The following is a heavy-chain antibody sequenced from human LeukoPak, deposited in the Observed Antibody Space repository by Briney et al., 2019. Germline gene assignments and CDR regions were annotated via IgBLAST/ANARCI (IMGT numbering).Heavy chain of an antibody. CDR2: IWYDGSQK. CDR3: ATDTVNPYYFDN. CDR1: GFTFSSYG. V-gene: IGHV3-33*08. D-gene: IGHD4-17*01. J-gene: IGHJ4*02. Sequence: QAGGSLRLSCAASGFTFSSYGMHWVRQAPGKGLEGVAVIWYDGSQKYYADSVKGRFTISRDNSKNTLYLQMNSLRAEDTAVYYCATDTVNPYYFDNWGQGTLVTVSS.